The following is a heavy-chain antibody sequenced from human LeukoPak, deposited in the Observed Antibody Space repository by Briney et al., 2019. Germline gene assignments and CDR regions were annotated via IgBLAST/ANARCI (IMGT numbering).Heavy chain of an antibody. J-gene: IGHJ4*02. Sequence: SCKASGGTFSSYAISWVRQAPGKGLEWVAVISYDGSNKYYADSVKGRFTISRDNSKNTLYLQMNSLRAEDTAVYYCARGPSGYHNTGGQGTLVTVSS. V-gene: IGHV3-30*14. D-gene: IGHD5-12*01. CDR3: ARGPSGYHNT. CDR2: ISYDGSNK. CDR1: GGTFSSYA.